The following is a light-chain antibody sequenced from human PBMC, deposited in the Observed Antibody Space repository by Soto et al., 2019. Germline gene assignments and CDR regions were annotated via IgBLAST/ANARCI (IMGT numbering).Light chain of an antibody. J-gene: IGKJ5*01. CDR1: QGISNA. CDR3: QQFNGFPT. V-gene: IGKV1-13*02. Sequence: AIQLTQSPSSLSASVGDTVTITCRASQGISNALAWYQQIPGKPPKLLIYDASTLESGVPSRFSGSGSGTDFTLTISSLQPGDFATYYCQQFNGFPTFGQGTRLE. CDR2: DAS.